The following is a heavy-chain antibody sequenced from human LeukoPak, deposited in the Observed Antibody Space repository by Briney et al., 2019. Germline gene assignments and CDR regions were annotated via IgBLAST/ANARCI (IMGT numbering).Heavy chain of an antibody. CDR3: AKEGRRYFDY. Sequence: GGSLRLSCAASGFTFSDYYMSWIRQAPGKGLEWVANIKQNGSEKYYVDSMKGRFTISRDNSKHTLYLQMNSLRGDDTAVYYCAKEGRRYFDYWGQGALVTVSS. V-gene: IGHV3-7*01. CDR2: IKQNGSEK. CDR1: GFTFSDYY. J-gene: IGHJ4*02.